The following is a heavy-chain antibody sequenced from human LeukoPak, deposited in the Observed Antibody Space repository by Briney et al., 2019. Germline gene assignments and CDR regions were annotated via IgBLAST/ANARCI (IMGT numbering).Heavy chain of an antibody. CDR1: GFTFSSYA. V-gene: IGHV3-30-3*01. D-gene: IGHD1-14*01. CDR3: ARDRPVNLLDY. CDR2: ISYDGSNK. Sequence: GGSLRLSCAASGFTFSSYAMHWVRQAPGKGLEWVAVISYDGSNKYYADSVKGRFTISRDNSKNTLYLQMNSLRAEDTAVYYCARDRPVNLLDYWGQGTLVTVSS. J-gene: IGHJ4*02.